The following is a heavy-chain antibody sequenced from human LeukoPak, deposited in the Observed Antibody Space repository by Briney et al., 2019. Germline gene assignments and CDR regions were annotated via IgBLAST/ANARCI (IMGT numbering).Heavy chain of an antibody. Sequence: GGSLRLSCAASGFTFSSYSMNWVRQAPGKGLEWVSVIYSGGSTYYADSVKGRFTISRDNSKNTLYLQMNSLRAEDTAVYYCARDSQWLVLDYYYGMDVWGQGTTVTVSS. CDR2: IYSGGST. J-gene: IGHJ6*02. D-gene: IGHD6-19*01. CDR1: GFTFSSYS. V-gene: IGHV3-66*01. CDR3: ARDSQWLVLDYYYGMDV.